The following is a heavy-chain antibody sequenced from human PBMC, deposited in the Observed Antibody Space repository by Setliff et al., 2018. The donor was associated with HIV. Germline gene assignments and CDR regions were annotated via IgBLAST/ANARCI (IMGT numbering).Heavy chain of an antibody. J-gene: IGHJ5*02. V-gene: IGHV4-61*09. D-gene: IGHD1-7*01. CDR1: GGSISSNSYY. Sequence: PSETLSLTCTVSGGSISSNSYYWSWIRQPAGKGLECIGHIYTNGRTNYNPPLESRVTISVDPSKNQFSLKLSSVTATDTAMYYCASANWNYLVYWFDPWGQGTLVTVSS. CDR3: ASANWNYLVYWFDP. CDR2: IYTNGRT.